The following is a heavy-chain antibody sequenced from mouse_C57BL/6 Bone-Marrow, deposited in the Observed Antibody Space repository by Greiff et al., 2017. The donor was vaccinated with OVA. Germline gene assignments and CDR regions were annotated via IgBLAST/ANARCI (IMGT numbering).Heavy chain of an antibody. Sequence: QVQLQQSGPELVKHGASVKISCKASGYAFSSSWMNWVKQRPGKGLEWIGRIYPGDGDTNYNGKFKGKATLTADKSSSTAYMQLSSLTSEDSAVYFCAMRGHYYGSSYRYFDVWGTGTTVTVSS. D-gene: IGHD1-1*01. CDR3: AMRGHYYGSSYRYFDV. J-gene: IGHJ1*03. CDR1: GYAFSSSW. V-gene: IGHV1-82*01. CDR2: IYPGDGDT.